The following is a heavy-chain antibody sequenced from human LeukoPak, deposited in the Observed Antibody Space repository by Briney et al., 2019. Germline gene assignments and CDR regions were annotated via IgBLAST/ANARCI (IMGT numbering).Heavy chain of an antibody. J-gene: IGHJ6*02. Sequence: GGSLRLSCAASGFTFSSYEMNWVRQAPGKGLEWVSYIGSSGSTIYYADSVKGRFTISRDNAKNSLYLQMHILRAEDTAVYYCARDAGGSYYDILTGYYTNYGMDVWGQGTTVTVSS. CDR2: IGSSGSTI. V-gene: IGHV3-48*03. CDR3: ARDAGGSYYDILTGYYTNYGMDV. CDR1: GFTFSSYE. D-gene: IGHD3-9*01.